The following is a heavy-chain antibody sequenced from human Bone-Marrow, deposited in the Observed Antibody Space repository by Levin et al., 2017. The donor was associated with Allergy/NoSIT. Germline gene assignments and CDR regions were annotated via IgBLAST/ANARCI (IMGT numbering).Heavy chain of an antibody. J-gene: IGHJ4*02. Sequence: AASVKVSCAASGFTFSSYSMNWVRQAPGKGLEWVASISSSSSYIYYADSVKGRFTISRDNAKNSLYLQMNSLRAEDTAVYYCAGDTVTRYYFDYWGQGTLVTVSS. CDR3: AGDTVTRYYFDY. CDR2: ISSSSSYI. D-gene: IGHD4-17*01. CDR1: GFTFSSYS. V-gene: IGHV3-21*01.